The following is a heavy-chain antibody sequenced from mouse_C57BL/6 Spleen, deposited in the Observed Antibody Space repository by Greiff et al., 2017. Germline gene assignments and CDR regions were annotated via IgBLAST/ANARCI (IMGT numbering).Heavy chain of an antibody. V-gene: IGHV1-80*01. CDR2: IYPGDGDT. D-gene: IGHD1-1*01. CDR3: ASDYGSSPWFAY. CDR1: GYAFSSYW. J-gene: IGHJ3*01. Sequence: QVQLKESGAELVKPGASVKISCKASGYAFSSYWMNWVKQRPGKGLEWIGQIYPGDGDTNYNGKFKGKATLTADKSSSTAYMQLSSLTSEDSAVYFCASDYGSSPWFAYWGQGTLVTVSA.